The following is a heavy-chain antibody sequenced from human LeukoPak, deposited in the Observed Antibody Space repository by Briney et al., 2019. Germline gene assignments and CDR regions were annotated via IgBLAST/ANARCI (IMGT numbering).Heavy chain of an antibody. CDR2: ISGRSSFI. CDR1: GFTFSDYS. D-gene: IGHD4-17*01. Sequence: EGSLRLSCAASGFTFSDYSMNWVRQAPGKGLEWVSSISGRSSFIYYADSVKGRFTISRDNAKNSLYLQMNSLRAEDTAVYYCAREPTTVTTDASFDYWGQGTLVTVSS. J-gene: IGHJ4*02. CDR3: AREPTTVTTDASFDY. V-gene: IGHV3-21*01.